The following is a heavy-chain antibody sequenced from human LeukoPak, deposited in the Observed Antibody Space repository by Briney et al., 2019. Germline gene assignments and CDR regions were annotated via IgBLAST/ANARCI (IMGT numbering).Heavy chain of an antibody. CDR3: ARLTRRGYGSGSPSEY. Sequence: GGSLRLSCSASGFTFSSYAMHWVRQAPGKGLAYVSGLRSNGGSTYYADSVKGRFTISRDNAKNSLYLQMSSLRHEDTAVYYCARLTRRGYGSGSPSEYWGQGTLVTVFS. CDR1: GFTFSSYA. V-gene: IGHV3-64*04. D-gene: IGHD3-10*01. CDR2: LRSNGGST. J-gene: IGHJ4*02.